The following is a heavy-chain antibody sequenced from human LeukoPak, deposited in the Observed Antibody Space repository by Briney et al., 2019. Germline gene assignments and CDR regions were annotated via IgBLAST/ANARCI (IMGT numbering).Heavy chain of an antibody. CDR2: ISGSGGST. J-gene: IGHJ4*02. V-gene: IGHV3-23*01. Sequence: GGSPRLSCAASGFTFSSYAMSWVRQAPGKGLEWVSAISGSGGSTYYADSVKGRFTISRDNSKNTLYLRMNSLRAEDTAVYYCARAREYYYDSSGFGYWGQGTLVTVSS. CDR3: ARAREYYYDSSGFGY. CDR1: GFTFSSYA. D-gene: IGHD3-22*01.